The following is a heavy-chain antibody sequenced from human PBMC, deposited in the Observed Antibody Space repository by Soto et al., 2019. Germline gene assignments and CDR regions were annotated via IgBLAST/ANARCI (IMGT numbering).Heavy chain of an antibody. Sequence: SVKVSCKASGGNFNSYGISWVRQAPGQGLDWMGVIIPLYGTVNYAQKFQGRVSITADKYTSTAYMDLNSLRSDDTAVYYCARVRVIRGVIPSHFGHLGQGHQVTVSS. CDR2: IIPLYGTV. J-gene: IGHJ4*02. V-gene: IGHV1-69*06. CDR3: ARVRVIRGVIPSHFGH. D-gene: IGHD3-16*02. CDR1: GGNFNSYG.